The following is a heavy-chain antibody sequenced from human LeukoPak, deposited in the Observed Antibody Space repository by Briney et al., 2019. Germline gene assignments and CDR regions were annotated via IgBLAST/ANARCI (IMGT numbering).Heavy chain of an antibody. CDR2: IYYSGST. CDR3: ARGRPNWNYFDY. D-gene: IGHD1-1*01. J-gene: IGHJ4*02. V-gene: IGHV4-59*01. Sequence: SETLSLTCTVSGGSISSYYWSWIRQPPGEGLEWIGYIYYSGSTNYNPSLKSRVTISVDTSKNQFSLKLSSVTAADTAVYYCARGRPNWNYFDYWGQGTLVTVSS. CDR1: GGSISSYY.